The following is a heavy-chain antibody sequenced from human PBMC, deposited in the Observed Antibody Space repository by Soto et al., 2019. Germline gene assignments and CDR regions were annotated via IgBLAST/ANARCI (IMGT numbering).Heavy chain of an antibody. CDR2: IYPGDSDT. CDR1: GYSFTSYW. V-gene: IGHV5-51*01. Sequence: GQSMKISCKGSGYSFTSYWIGWVRQMPGKGLEWMGIIYPGDSDTRYSPSFQGQVTISADKSITTAYLQWSSLKASDTAMYYCARRPTYSNGWFDYWGQGTLVTV. J-gene: IGHJ4*02. D-gene: IGHD6-19*01. CDR3: ARRPTYSNGWFDY.